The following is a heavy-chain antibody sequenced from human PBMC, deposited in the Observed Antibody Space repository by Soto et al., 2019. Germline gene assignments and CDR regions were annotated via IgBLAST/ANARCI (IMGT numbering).Heavy chain of an antibody. D-gene: IGHD3-3*01. CDR1: GGSVSSGSYY. CDR3: ASLAFYDFWSGSTPNYYGMDV. Sequence: PSETLSLTCTVSGGSVSSGSYYWSWIRQPPGKGLVWIGYIYYSGSTNYNPSLKSRVTISVDTSKNQFSLKLSSVTAADTAVYYCASLAFYDFWSGSTPNYYGMDVWGQGTTVTVSS. CDR2: IYYSGST. V-gene: IGHV4-61*01. J-gene: IGHJ6*02.